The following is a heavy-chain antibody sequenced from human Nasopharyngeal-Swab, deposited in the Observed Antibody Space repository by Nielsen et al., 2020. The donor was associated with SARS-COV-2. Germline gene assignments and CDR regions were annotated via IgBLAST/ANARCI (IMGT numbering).Heavy chain of an antibody. CDR3: AKDLVVVITPNGMDV. CDR2: IRGSGGST. V-gene: IGHV3-23*01. D-gene: IGHD3-22*01. Sequence: VRQAPGKGLEWVSAIRGSGGSTYYADSVKGRFTISRDNSKNTLYLQMNSLRAEDTAVYYCAKDLVVVITPNGMDVWGQGTRVTVSS. J-gene: IGHJ6*02.